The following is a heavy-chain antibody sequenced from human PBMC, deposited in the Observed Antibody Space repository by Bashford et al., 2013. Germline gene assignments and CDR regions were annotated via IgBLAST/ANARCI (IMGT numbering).Heavy chain of an antibody. J-gene: IGHJ5*02. CDR3: ARVYYYDSGSGENWFDP. Sequence: WVRQAPGQGPEWMGWISAYNGNTNYAQKLQGRVTMTTDTSTSTAYMELRSLRSDDTAVYYCARVYYYDSGSGENWFDPVGPGNPGHRLL. D-gene: IGHD3-10*01. CDR2: ISAYNGNT. V-gene: IGHV1-18*01.